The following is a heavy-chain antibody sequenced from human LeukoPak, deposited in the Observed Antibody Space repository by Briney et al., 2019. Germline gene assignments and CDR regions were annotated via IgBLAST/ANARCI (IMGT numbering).Heavy chain of an antibody. Sequence: GGSLRLSCAASGFTFSRDWMSWVRQAPGKGLEWVANIKQDGSEKYYVDSVKGRFTISRDNAKNSLDLQMNSLRAEDTAVYHCARGYYFDSSGFFPPYYFVYWGQGTLVTVSS. V-gene: IGHV3-7*01. CDR3: ARGYYFDSSGFFPPYYFVY. CDR1: GFTFSRDW. J-gene: IGHJ4*02. CDR2: IKQDGSEK. D-gene: IGHD3-22*01.